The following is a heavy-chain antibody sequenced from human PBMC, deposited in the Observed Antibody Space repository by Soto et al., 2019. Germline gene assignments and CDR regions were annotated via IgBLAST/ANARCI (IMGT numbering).Heavy chain of an antibody. CDR3: ARVAKTSSGYYRSDAFDI. CDR2: ISAYNGNT. CDR1: GYTFTSYG. Sequence: QVQLVQSGAEVKKPGASVKVSCKASGYTFTSYGISWVRQAPGQGLEWMGWISAYNGNTNYAQKLRGRVTMTTDTSTSTAYMELRSLRSDDTAVYYCARVAKTSSGYYRSDAFDIWGQGTMVTVSS. D-gene: IGHD3-22*01. J-gene: IGHJ3*02. V-gene: IGHV1-18*01.